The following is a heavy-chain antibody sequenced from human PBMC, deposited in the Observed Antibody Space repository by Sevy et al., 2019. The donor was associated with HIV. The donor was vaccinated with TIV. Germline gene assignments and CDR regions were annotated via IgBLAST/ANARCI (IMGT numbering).Heavy chain of an antibody. Sequence: GGSLRLSCAASGFTFDDYGMSWVRQAPGKGLEWVSGINWTGGSTGYADSVKGRFTISRDNAKNSLYLQVNSMRAEDTALYYCARHGYGYGYHALLDYSYGMDIWGQGTTVTVSS. CDR1: GFTFDDYG. V-gene: IGHV3-20*04. J-gene: IGHJ6*02. CDR3: ARHGYGYGYHALLDYSYGMDI. CDR2: INWTGGST. D-gene: IGHD5-18*01.